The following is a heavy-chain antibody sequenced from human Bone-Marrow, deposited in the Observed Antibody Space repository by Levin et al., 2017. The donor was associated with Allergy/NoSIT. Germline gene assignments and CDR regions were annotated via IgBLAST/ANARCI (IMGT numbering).Heavy chain of an antibody. CDR1: GFTVGNNY. V-gene: IGHV3-66*02. Sequence: GGSLRLPGAVSGFTVGNNYMTWVRQAPGKGLEWVSFIYIGGGTHYADSVKGRFTISRDNFKNTLYLQMKSLRDEDTAVYYCARKTDGTQWDYWGQGALVTVSS. CDR3: ARKTDGTQWDY. CDR2: IYIGGGT. D-gene: IGHD1-1*01. J-gene: IGHJ4*02.